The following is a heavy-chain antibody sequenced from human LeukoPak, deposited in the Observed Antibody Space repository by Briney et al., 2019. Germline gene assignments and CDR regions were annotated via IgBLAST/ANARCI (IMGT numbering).Heavy chain of an antibody. CDR3: ARAQEGCSRSSCYLGS. CDR1: GASITSTNW. D-gene: IGHD2-2*01. CDR2: MHHSGRT. Sequence: ASGTLPLTCAISGASITSTNWWVWVRQPPGKGLGWIGEMHHSGRTNYNPSLRSRVAMSLDKSNNQFYLRLSSVAAADTALYYCARAQEGCSRSSCYLGSWGQGTQVTVSS. J-gene: IGHJ5*02. V-gene: IGHV4-4*02.